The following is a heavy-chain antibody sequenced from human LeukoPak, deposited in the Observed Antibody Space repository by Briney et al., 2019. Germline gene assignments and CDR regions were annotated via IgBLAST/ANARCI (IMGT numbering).Heavy chain of an antibody. V-gene: IGHV3-73*01. J-gene: IGHJ4*02. D-gene: IGHD4-17*01. Sequence: GGSLRLSCAASGFTFSGSAMHWVRQASGKGLEWVGRIRSKANSYATAYAASVKGRFTISRDDSKNTAYLQMNSLKTEDTAVYYCARLGDDNYGDQDYWGQGTLVTVSS. CDR3: ARLGDDNYGDQDY. CDR2: IRSKANSYAT. CDR1: GFTFSGSA.